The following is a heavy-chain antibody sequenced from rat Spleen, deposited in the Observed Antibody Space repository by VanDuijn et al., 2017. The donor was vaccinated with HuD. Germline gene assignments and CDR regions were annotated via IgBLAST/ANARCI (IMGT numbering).Heavy chain of an antibody. J-gene: IGHJ2*01. Sequence: EVQLVESGGGLVQPGRSMKLSCAALGITFRDYYMAWVRQAPTKGLEWVASISNGGVNTYYRDSVKGRFTISRDNTKSTLYLQMDSLRSEDTATYYCARQGTRWYYFDHWGQGVMVTVSS. V-gene: IGHV5-25*01. D-gene: IGHD1-1*01. CDR1: GITFRDYY. CDR3: ARQGTRWYYFDH. CDR2: ISNGGVNT.